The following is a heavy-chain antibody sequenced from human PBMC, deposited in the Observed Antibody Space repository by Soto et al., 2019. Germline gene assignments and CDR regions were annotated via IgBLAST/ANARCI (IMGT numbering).Heavy chain of an antibody. D-gene: IGHD3-9*01. CDR2: MNPNSGNT. J-gene: IGHJ5*02. V-gene: IGHV1-8*01. CDR1: GYTFTSYD. Sequence: ASVKVSCKASGYTFTSYDINWVRQATGQGLEWMGWMNPNSGNTGYAQKFQGRVTMTRNTSISTAYMELSSLRSEDTAVYYCARGLGYYDILTSTALFDPWGQGTLVTVSS. CDR3: ARGLGYYDILTSTALFDP.